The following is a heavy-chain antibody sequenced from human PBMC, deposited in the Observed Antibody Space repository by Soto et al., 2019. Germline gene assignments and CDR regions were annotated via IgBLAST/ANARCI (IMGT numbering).Heavy chain of an antibody. V-gene: IGHV3-21*04. CDR1: GFTFSSYS. D-gene: IGHD2-21*02. Sequence: GGSLRLSCAASGFTFSSYSMNWVRQAPGKGLEWVSSISSSSSYIYYADSVKGRFTISRDNSKNTLYLQMNSLRAEDTAVYYCAKDRSRGGDCIIDYWGQGALVTVSS. CDR3: AKDRSRGGDCIIDY. CDR2: ISSSSSYI. J-gene: IGHJ4*02.